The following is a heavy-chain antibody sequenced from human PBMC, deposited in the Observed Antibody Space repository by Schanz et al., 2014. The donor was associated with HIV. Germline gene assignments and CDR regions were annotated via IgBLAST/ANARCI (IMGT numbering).Heavy chain of an antibody. CDR3: ARGEAITYYYHYYGMDV. Sequence: VQLVESGGGVVQPGRSLRLSCAASGFTFSSYGMHWVRQAPGKGLEGGAVIWNDGSNKYYADSVKGRFTISRDNSKKTLYLQMNSLRAEDTAVYYCARGEAITYYYHYYGMDVWGQGTTVTVSS. D-gene: IGHD1-20*01. CDR2: IWNDGSNK. CDR1: GFTFSSYG. V-gene: IGHV3-33*01. J-gene: IGHJ6*02.